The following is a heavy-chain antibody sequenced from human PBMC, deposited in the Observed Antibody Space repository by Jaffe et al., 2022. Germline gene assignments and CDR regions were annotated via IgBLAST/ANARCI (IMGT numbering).Heavy chain of an antibody. V-gene: IGHV1-18*01. CDR1: GYTFTSYG. J-gene: IGHJ3*02. CDR3: ARDVGDYIWGSYRYSAFDI. CDR2: ISAYNGNT. D-gene: IGHD3-16*02. Sequence: QVQLVQSGAEVKKPGASVKVSCKASGYTFTSYGISWVRQAPGQGLEWMGWISAYNGNTNYAQKLQGRVTMTTDTSTSTAYMELRSLRSDDTAVYYCARDVGDYIWGSYRYSAFDIWGQGTMVTVSS.